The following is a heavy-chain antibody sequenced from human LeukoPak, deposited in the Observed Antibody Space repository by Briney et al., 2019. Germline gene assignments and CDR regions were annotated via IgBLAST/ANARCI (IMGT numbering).Heavy chain of an antibody. Sequence: GGSLRLSCAASGFTFSSYSMTWVRQAPGKGLEWVSSISSSSSYIYYADSVKGRFTISRDNAKNSLYLQMNSLRAEDTAVYYCARGFRRWLQFGRGYYFDYWGQGTLVTVSS. V-gene: IGHV3-21*01. CDR2: ISSSSSYI. J-gene: IGHJ4*02. CDR3: ARGFRRWLQFGRGYYFDY. CDR1: GFTFSSYS. D-gene: IGHD5-24*01.